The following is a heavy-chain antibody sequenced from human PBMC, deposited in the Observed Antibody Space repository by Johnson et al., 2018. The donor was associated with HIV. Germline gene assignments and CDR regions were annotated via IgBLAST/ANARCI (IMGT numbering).Heavy chain of an antibody. Sequence: QVQLVESGGGVVQPGRSLSLSCAASGFTFSSYAMNWVRQAPGKGLEWVEVISYDGSNKYYADSVKGRFTIYRENAMKSLYLQITSLRAEDTAVYYCAGNRPVSYGYRGAFDFWGQGTMVTVSS. CDR1: GFTFSSYA. J-gene: IGHJ3*01. V-gene: IGHV3-30*04. CDR3: AGNRPVSYGYRGAFDF. D-gene: IGHD5-18*01. CDR2: ISYDGSNK.